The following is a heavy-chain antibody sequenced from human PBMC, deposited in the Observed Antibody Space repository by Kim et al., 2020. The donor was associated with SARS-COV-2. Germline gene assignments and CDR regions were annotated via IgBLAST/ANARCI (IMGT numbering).Heavy chain of an antibody. D-gene: IGHD2-2*01. V-gene: IGHV3-11*06. Sequence: RRLTLSRDNAKNSRYLQMNSLRAEDTAVYYCARDLIVVVPAAPDAFDIWGQGTMVTVSS. CDR3: ARDLIVVVPAAPDAFDI. J-gene: IGHJ3*02.